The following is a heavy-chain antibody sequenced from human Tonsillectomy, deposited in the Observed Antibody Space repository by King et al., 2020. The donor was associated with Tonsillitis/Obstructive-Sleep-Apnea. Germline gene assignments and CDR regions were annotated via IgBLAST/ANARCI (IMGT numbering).Heavy chain of an antibody. CDR1: GFSFNRHG. CDR3: VRELNCSGPVY. CDR2: IWYDGSNK. V-gene: IGHV3-33*01. Sequence: VQLVESGGGVVQPGRSLRLSCAASGFSFNRHGMHWVRQAPGKGLEWVAVIWYDGSNKYYADSVKGRVTISRDNSENTLYLHMNSLRAEDTAVYYCVRELNCSGPVYSGQGTLVTVSS. J-gene: IGHJ4*02. D-gene: IGHD2-15*01.